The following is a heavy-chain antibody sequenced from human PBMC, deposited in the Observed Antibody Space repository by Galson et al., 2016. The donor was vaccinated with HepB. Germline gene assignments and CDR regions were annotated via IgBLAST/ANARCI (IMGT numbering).Heavy chain of an antibody. CDR2: FDPEDGAP. J-gene: IGHJ4*02. Sequence: SVKVSCKVSGFSLTELSMHWVRQAPVKGLEWVGGFDPEDGAPIYAQRFRGRVIMTGDTSTDTASMELSGLVPDDTAIYYCASADRRELLVSYFFDYWGRGTLVTLSS. CDR3: ASADRRELLVSYFFDY. D-gene: IGHD3-10*01. CDR1: GFSLTELS. V-gene: IGHV1-24*01.